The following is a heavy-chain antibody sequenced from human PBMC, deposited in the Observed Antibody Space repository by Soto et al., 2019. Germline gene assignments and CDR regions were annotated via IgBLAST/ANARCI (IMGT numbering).Heavy chain of an antibody. CDR2: IYYSGST. CDR3: ARGMKVLRFSKHYYYYMDV. J-gene: IGHJ6*03. D-gene: IGHD3-3*01. V-gene: IGHV4-59*13. CDR1: GGSISSYY. Sequence: SETLSLTCTVSGGSISSYYWSWIRQPPGKGLEWIGYIYYSGSTNYNPSLKSRVTISVDTSKNQFSLKLSSVTAADTAVYYCARGMKVLRFSKHYYYYMDVWGKGTTVTVSS.